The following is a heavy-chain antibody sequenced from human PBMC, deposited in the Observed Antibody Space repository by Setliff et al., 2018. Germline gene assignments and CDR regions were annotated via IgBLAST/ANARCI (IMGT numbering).Heavy chain of an antibody. CDR1: GGSVSDSTYY. J-gene: IGHJ5*02. Sequence: SETLSLTCTVSGGSVSDSTYYWGWVRQPPGKGLEWIGSIYYSGSTYYNPSLRSRVTISVDTSKNQFSLKLSSVTAADTAVYYCARGAFGGVIVDLWGQGTLVTVSS. CDR2: IYYSGST. D-gene: IGHD3-16*02. V-gene: IGHV4-39*07. CDR3: ARGAFGGVIVDL.